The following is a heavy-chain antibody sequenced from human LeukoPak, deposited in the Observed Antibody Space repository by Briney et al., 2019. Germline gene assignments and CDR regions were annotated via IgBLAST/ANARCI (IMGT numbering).Heavy chain of an antibody. V-gene: IGHV3-21*01. D-gene: IGHD4-11*01. CDR2: FSSKRNST. Sequence: GGSLRLSCTASGITFSIYSMNWVRQAPGKGLEWVSSFSSKRNSTHYADSVKGRFTISRDNAKNSLFLQMNGLRVEDTAVYHCTRGSNGDFWGQGTLVTVSS. CDR3: TRGSNGDF. CDR1: GITFSIYS. J-gene: IGHJ4*02.